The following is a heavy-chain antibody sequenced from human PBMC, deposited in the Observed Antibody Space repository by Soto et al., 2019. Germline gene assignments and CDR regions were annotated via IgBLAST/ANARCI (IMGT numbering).Heavy chain of an antibody. Sequence: VSVKVSCKASGYTFTSYAMHWVRQAPGQRLEWMGWINAGNGNTEYSQKFQGRVTITRDTSASTAYMELSSLRSEDTAVYYCARLIKRAVLRYFDWSPGFDYWGQGTLVTVSS. CDR1: GYTFTSYA. D-gene: IGHD3-9*01. CDR2: INAGNGNT. J-gene: IGHJ4*02. CDR3: ARLIKRAVLRYFDWSPGFDY. V-gene: IGHV1-3*01.